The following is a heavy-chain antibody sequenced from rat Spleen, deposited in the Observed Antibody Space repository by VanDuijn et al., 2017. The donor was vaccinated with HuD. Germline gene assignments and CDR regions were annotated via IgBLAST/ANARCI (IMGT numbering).Heavy chain of an antibody. CDR1: GFTFSDYN. CDR2: ILYDDTNT. D-gene: IGHD5-1*01. V-gene: IGHV5-7*01. CDR3: ARHPQLGAFWYFDF. Sequence: EVQLVESGGGLVQPGRSLKLSCAASGFTFSDYNMAWVRQAPKKGLEWVATILYDDTNTYYRDSVKGRFTISRTNAESTLYLHMDSLTSEDTATYYCARHPQLGAFWYFDFWGPGTMVTVSS. J-gene: IGHJ1*01.